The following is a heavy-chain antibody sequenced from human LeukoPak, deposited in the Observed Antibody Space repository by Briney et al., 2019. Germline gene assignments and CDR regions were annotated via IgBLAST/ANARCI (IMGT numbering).Heavy chain of an antibody. CDR1: GYTFTGYY. CDR3: AKVLGVPGETPSRGYFDY. Sequence: GASVKVSCKASGYTFTGYYMHWVRQAPGQGLEWMGWINPNSGGTNYAQKFQGRVTMTRDTSISTAYMELSRLRSDDTAVYYCAKVLGVPGETPSRGYFDYWGQGTLVTVSS. V-gene: IGHV1-2*02. J-gene: IGHJ4*02. CDR2: INPNSGGT. D-gene: IGHD3-3*01.